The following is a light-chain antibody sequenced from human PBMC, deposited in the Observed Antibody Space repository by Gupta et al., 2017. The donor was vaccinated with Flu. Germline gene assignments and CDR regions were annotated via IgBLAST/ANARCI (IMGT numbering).Light chain of an antibody. CDR1: QGIRDY. CDR3: RQQFSYPWT. CDR2: ATY. J-gene: IGKJ1*01. Sequence: DIQMTQSPASLSASVGDTVTITCRASQGIRDYLGWYQQKPGRAPKLLISATYNLQSGVPSRFSGTAAGTEFTLTISSLQAEDFATYYCRQQFSYPWTFGQGTKVDIK. V-gene: IGKV1-17*01.